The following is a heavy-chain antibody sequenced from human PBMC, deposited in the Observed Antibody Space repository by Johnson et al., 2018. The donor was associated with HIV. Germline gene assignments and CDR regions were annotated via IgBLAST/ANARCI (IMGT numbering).Heavy chain of an antibody. CDR2: ISWNSGSI. D-gene: IGHD3-10*01. CDR3: AKEAAMVQGGAFDI. V-gene: IGHV3-9*01. CDR1: GFTFDDYA. J-gene: IGHJ3*02. Sequence: VQLVESGGVVVQPGGSLRLSCAASGFTFDDYAMHWVRQAPGKGLEWVSGISWNSGSIGYADSVKGGFTISRDNAKNSLYLQMNSLRAEDTALYYCAKEAAMVQGGAFDIWGQGTMVTVSS.